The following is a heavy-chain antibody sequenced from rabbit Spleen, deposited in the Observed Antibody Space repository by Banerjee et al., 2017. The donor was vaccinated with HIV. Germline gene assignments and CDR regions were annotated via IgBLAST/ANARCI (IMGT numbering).Heavy chain of an antibody. CDR3: ARDLLGVIGWNFYL. Sequence: QEQLVESGGGLVTLGGSLKLSCKASGIDFSSYGISWVRQAPGKGLEWIAYIYPDYGSTDYASWVNGRFTISRTSSTTVTLRMTSLTAADRATYFCARDLLGVIGWNFYLWGQGTLVTVS. J-gene: IGHJ4*01. V-gene: IGHV1S45*01. CDR2: IYPDYGST. CDR1: GIDFSSYG. D-gene: IGHD1-1*01.